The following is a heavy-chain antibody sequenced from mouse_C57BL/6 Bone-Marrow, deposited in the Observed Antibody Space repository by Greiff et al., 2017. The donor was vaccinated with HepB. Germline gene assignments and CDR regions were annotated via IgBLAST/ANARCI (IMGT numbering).Heavy chain of an antibody. CDR1: GYAFSSSW. V-gene: IGHV1-82*01. Sequence: QVQLQQSGPELVKPGASVKISCKASGYAFSSSWMNWVKQRPGKGLEWIGRIYPGDGDTNYNGKFKGKATLTADKSSSTAYMQLSSLTSEDSAVYFCAPIYYDYDAYWGQGTTLTVSS. CDR3: APIYYDYDAY. D-gene: IGHD2-4*01. CDR2: IYPGDGDT. J-gene: IGHJ2*01.